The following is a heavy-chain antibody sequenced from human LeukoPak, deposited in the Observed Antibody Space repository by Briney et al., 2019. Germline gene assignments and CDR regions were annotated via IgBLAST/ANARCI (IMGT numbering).Heavy chain of an antibody. CDR1: GGSISSGSYY. V-gene: IGHV4-61*02. D-gene: IGHD4-23*01. Sequence: PSHTLSLICTVSGGSISSGSYYRGWIGPPAEKGLERIRRIYPSASTNYNPSLNSRVTISVDTSRNQFSLKLTSVTAADTAVYYCARGRNNYGGNSEIEYWGQGTLVTASS. CDR3: ARGRNNYGGNSEIEY. J-gene: IGHJ4*02. CDR2: IYPSAST.